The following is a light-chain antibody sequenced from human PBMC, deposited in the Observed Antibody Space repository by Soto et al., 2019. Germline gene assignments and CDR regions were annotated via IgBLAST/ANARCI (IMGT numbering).Light chain of an antibody. V-gene: IGLV2-14*01. J-gene: IGLJ1*01. CDR1: SSGVGGYNY. CDR2: EVS. Sequence: QSALTQPASVSESAGQSITISCTGTSSGVGGYNYVSWYQQYPGKAPKLMIYEVSSRPSGVSNRFSGSKSGNTASRTISRLQAEDEADYYCTSYIRSSTLDYVFGTGTKVTIL. CDR3: TSYIRSSTLDYV.